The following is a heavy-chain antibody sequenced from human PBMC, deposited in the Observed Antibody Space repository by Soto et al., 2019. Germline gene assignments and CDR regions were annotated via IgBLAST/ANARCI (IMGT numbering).Heavy chain of an antibody. Sequence: SETLSLTCAVYGGSFSGYYWSWIRQPPGKGLEWIGEINHSGSTNYNPSLKSRVTISVDTSMNQFSLKLSSVTAADTAVYYCASRSGGMIDDYWGQGTLVTVSS. D-gene: IGHD2-21*01. CDR1: GGSFSGYY. CDR3: ASRSGGMIDDY. CDR2: INHSGST. V-gene: IGHV4-34*01. J-gene: IGHJ4*02.